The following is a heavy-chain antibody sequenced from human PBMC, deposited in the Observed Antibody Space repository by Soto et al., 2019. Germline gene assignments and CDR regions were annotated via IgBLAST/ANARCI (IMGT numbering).Heavy chain of an antibody. CDR3: ARGGNDYLWGSYRPDYYYYYMDG. V-gene: IGHV1-2*04. Sequence: QVQLVQSGAEVKKPGASVKVSCKASGYTFTGYYMHWVRQAPGQGLEWMGWINPNSGGTNYAQKFQGWVTITRDTYFSTAYMELSRLRSDDTAVYYCARGGNDYLWGSYRPDYYYYYMDGWGKGTTVTVSS. J-gene: IGHJ6*03. CDR2: INPNSGGT. D-gene: IGHD3-16*02. CDR1: GYTFTGYY.